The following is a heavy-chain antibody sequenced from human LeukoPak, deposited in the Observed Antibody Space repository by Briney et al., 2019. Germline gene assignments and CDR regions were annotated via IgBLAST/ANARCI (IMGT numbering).Heavy chain of an antibody. J-gene: IGHJ4*02. Sequence: GGSLRLSCAASGFTFSSYSMNWVRQAPGKGLEWVSYISSSSSTIYYADSVKGRFTISRDNSKNTLYLQMNSLRAEDTAVYYCARETGSAVGSTDFDYWGQGTLVTVSS. CDR1: GFTFSSYS. V-gene: IGHV3-48*01. D-gene: IGHD4-17*01. CDR3: ARETGSAVGSTDFDY. CDR2: ISSSSSTI.